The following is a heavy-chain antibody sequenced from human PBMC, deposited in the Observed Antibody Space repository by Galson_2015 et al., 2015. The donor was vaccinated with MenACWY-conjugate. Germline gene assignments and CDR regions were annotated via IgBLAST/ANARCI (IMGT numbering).Heavy chain of an antibody. J-gene: IGHJ6*03. CDR3: AKDWSVPYSTISYFYMDV. V-gene: IGHV3-30*18. CDR2: ISYDGSNE. D-gene: IGHD6-13*01. Sequence: SLRLSCAASGFTFRRFGMHWVRQAPGKGLEWMAVISYDGSNESYADSVKGRFTISRGNSKNTLYLQMNSLRADDTAVYYCAKDWSVPYSTISYFYMDVWGKGTTVTVSS. CDR1: GFTFRRFG.